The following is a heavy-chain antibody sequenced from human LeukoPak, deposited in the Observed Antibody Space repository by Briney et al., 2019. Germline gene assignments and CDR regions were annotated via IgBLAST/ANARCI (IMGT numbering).Heavy chain of an antibody. D-gene: IGHD6-6*01. CDR2: ISSSSSTI. CDR1: GFTFTTYS. Sequence: GGSLRLSCAASGFTFTTYSMNWVRQAPGKGLEWVSYISSSSSTIYYADSVKGRFTISRDNAKNSLYLQMNSLRAEDTAVYYCAKRVPYSSSSVYFDSWGQGTLVTVSS. V-gene: IGHV3-48*01. J-gene: IGHJ4*02. CDR3: AKRVPYSSSSVYFDS.